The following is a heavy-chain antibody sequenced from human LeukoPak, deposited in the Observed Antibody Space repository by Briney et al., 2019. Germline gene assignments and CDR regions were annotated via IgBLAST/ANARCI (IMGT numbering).Heavy chain of an antibody. D-gene: IGHD6-6*01. V-gene: IGHV4-31*11. Sequence: MPSETLSLTCAVSGGSISSGGHSWSWIRQHPGKGLEWIGYIYYSGSTYYNPSLKSRVTMSVDTSKNQFSLKLSSVTAADTAVYYCARDQYSSSSGFDYWGQGTLVTVSS. J-gene: IGHJ4*02. CDR1: GGSISSGGHS. CDR3: ARDQYSSSSGFDY. CDR2: IYYSGST.